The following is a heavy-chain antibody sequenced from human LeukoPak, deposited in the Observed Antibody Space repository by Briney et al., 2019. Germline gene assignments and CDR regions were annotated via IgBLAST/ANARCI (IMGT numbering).Heavy chain of an antibody. CDR3: ARSPRGYSSSWYSFDY. Sequence: GASVKVSCKASGYTFTSYATHWVRQAPGQRLEWMGWINAGNGNTKYSQKFQGRVTITRDTSASTAYMELSSLRSEDTAVYYCARSPRGYSSSWYSFDYWGQGTLVTVSS. CDR2: INAGNGNT. D-gene: IGHD6-13*01. V-gene: IGHV1-3*01. J-gene: IGHJ4*02. CDR1: GYTFTSYA.